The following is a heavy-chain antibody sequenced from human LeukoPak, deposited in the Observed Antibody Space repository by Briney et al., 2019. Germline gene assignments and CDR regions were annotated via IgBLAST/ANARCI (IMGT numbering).Heavy chain of an antibody. CDR3: ARGWLAETTVVTPYNY. Sequence: ASVKVSCKASGGTFSSYSISWVRQAPGQGLEWMGGIIPIFDTADYAQKFQGRVTITAVESMSTAYMELSSLRSEDTAVYYCARGWLAETTVVTPYNYWGQGTLVTVSS. CDR1: GGTFSSYS. J-gene: IGHJ4*02. CDR2: IIPIFDTA. V-gene: IGHV1-69*13. D-gene: IGHD2-21*02.